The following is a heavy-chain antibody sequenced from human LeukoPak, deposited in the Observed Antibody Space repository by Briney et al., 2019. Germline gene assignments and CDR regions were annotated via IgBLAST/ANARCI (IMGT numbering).Heavy chain of an antibody. CDR3: ARDRCSTKGSYSSYFMDV. J-gene: IGHJ6*03. CDR1: VGTFSSYA. Sequence: SSVTISCKTSVGTFSSYAISWVRQAPGQGLEWVGGSIPMFGTPNYAQKFQGRVTITTDKSTNTAYMELSSLRSEDTAMYYCARDRCSTKGSYSSYFMDVWGKGTTVTVS. V-gene: IGHV1-69*05. D-gene: IGHD6-13*01. CDR2: SIPMFGTP.